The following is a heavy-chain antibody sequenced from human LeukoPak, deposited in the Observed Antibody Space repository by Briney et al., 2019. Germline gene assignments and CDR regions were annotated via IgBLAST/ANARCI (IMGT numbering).Heavy chain of an antibody. CDR2: ISAYNGNT. CDR3: ARSTYYDFWSGYPSNYYGMDV. D-gene: IGHD3-3*01. CDR1: GYTFTNYG. V-gene: IGHV1-18*01. Sequence: ASVTVSFKASGYTFTNYGISWVRQAPGQGREWMGWISAYNGNTNYAQKLQGRVTMTTDTSTSTAYMELRSLRSDDTAVYYCARSTYYDFWSGYPSNYYGMDVWGQGTTVTVSS. J-gene: IGHJ6*02.